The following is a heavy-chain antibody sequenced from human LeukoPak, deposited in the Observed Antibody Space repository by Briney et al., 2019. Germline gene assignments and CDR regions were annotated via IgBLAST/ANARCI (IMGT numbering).Heavy chain of an antibody. D-gene: IGHD4-17*01. Sequence: GASVKVSCKASGYTFIGYYMHWVRQAPGQGLEWMGWINPNSGGTNYAQKFQGRVTMTRDTSISTAYMELSRLRSDDTAVYYCARVGDYASDAFDIWGQGTMVTVSS. J-gene: IGHJ3*02. V-gene: IGHV1-2*02. CDR2: INPNSGGT. CDR1: GYTFIGYY. CDR3: ARVGDYASDAFDI.